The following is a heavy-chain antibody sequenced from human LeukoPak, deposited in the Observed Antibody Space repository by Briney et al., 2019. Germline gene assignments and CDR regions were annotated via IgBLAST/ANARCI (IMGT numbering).Heavy chain of an antibody. Sequence: PGGSLRLSCAASGFTFSSNYMSWVRQAPGKGLEWVSVIYSGGSTYYADSVKGRFTISRDNSKNTLYLQMNSLRAEDTAVYYCARERGSQGYFDYWGQGTLVTVSS. CDR1: GFTFSSNY. J-gene: IGHJ4*02. D-gene: IGHD1-26*01. CDR3: ARERGSQGYFDY. V-gene: IGHV3-66*02. CDR2: IYSGGST.